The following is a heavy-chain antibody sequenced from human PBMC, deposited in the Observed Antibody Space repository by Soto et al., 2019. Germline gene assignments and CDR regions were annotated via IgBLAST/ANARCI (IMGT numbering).Heavy chain of an antibody. D-gene: IGHD5-12*01. Sequence: GGSLRLSCVASGLTVSSNHISWVRQAPGKGLEWVSVILTTGSTYYADSLKGRFIISRDNSKNTLYLQMNSLRAEDTAVYYCATYSGSTGGLDPWGQGTLVTVSS. CDR1: GLTVSSNH. CDR3: ATYSGSTGGLDP. V-gene: IGHV3-53*01. CDR2: ILTTGST. J-gene: IGHJ5*02.